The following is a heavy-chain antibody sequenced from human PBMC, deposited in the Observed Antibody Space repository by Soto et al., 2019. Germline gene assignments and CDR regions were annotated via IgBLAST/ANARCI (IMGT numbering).Heavy chain of an antibody. V-gene: IGHV3-23*01. CDR3: AKTREGHDFWSGQITHGYFDY. D-gene: IGHD3-3*01. CDR2: ISGRGSST. Sequence: GGSLRLSCAASGFLFNSHAMSWVRQAPGKGLEWVAAISGRGSSTYYLDSVKGRFIVSRDNSKNKLYLQMNGLRAEDTAVYYCAKTREGHDFWSGQITHGYFDYWGQGIQVTVSS. CDR1: GFLFNSHA. J-gene: IGHJ4*02.